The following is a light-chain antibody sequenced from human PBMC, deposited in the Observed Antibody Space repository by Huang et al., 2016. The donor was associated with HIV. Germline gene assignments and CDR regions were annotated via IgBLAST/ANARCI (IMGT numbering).Light chain of an antibody. Sequence: ELVLTQSPGTLSSSPGGAAVISCRASQSLDKGFLAWYRQKPGQAPELRIFDASKRPYDIPDRFVGRGSGTDFSLTINGLDPEDFAVYFCHHYGATQWAFGRGTRVEMK. V-gene: IGKV3-20*01. CDR2: DAS. CDR1: QSLDKGF. J-gene: IGKJ1*01. CDR3: HHYGATQWA.